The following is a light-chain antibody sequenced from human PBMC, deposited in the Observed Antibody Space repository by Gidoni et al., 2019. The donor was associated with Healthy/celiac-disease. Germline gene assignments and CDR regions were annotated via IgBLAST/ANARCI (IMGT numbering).Light chain of an antibody. J-gene: IGLJ3*02. CDR3: AAWDDSLNGAYWV. CDR2: INN. CDR1: SSNIGSNT. V-gene: IGLV1-44*01. Sequence: SVLPQPPPSSRPPGLLVTTSCSGSSSNIGSNTLNWYRQLPGTAPKLLLCINNQRPSGVPDRFSGSKSGTSASLAISGLQSEDEADYYCAAWDDSLNGAYWVFGGGTKLTVL.